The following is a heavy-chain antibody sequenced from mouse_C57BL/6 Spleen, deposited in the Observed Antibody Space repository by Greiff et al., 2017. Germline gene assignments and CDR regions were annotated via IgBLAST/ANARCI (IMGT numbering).Heavy chain of an antibody. CDR1: GFTFSDYG. D-gene: IGHD1-1*01. J-gene: IGHJ2*01. V-gene: IGHV5-17*01. CDR2: ISSGSSTI. Sequence: EVKLMESGGGLVKPGGSLKLSCAASGFTFSDYGMHWVRQAPEKGLEWVAYISSGSSTIYYADTVKGRFTISRDNAKSTLFLQMTSLRSEDTAMYYCARGTTVVSYYFDYWGQGTTLTVSS. CDR3: ARGTTVVSYYFDY.